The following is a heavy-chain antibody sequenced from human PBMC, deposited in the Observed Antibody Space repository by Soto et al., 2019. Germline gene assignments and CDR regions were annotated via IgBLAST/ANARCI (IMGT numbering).Heavy chain of an antibody. J-gene: IGHJ4*02. D-gene: IGHD5-18*01. CDR3: ARETDTSMVDY. CDR2: LNPRNGQT. Sequence: QVQLVQSGAEVKKPGASVKVSCQTSGYNFSAYYFNWVRQAAGQGPEWMGWLNPRNGQTGYVQKFRGRVTMTRDTSIATVYMELSRLTSEDTAIYFCARETDTSMVDYWGQGTLVTVSS. V-gene: IGHV1-8*01. CDR1: GYNFSAYY.